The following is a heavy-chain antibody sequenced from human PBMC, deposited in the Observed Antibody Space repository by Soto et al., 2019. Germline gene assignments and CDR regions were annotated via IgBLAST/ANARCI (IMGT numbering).Heavy chain of an antibody. CDR3: ARGAILTGYPLGELDY. CDR2: IIPIFGTA. D-gene: IGHD3-9*01. CDR1: GGTFSSYA. V-gene: IGHV1-69*01. J-gene: IGHJ4*02. Sequence: QVQLVQSGAEVKKPGSSVKVSCKASGGTFSSYAISWVRQAPGQGLEWMGGIIPIFGTANYAQKFQGRVTNTADQSTSTGYLELNSLRSEDTAVYYCARGAILTGYPLGELDYWGQGTLVTVSS.